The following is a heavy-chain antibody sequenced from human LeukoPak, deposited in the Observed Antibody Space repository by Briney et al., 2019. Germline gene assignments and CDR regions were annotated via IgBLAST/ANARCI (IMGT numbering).Heavy chain of an antibody. CDR2: IKSKVDGGTI. Sequence: PGGSLRLSCTASGLTFSNAWMNWVRQAPGKGLEWVGRIKSKVDGGTIDYAAPVKDRFSISRDDSKNTVYLQMNSLKTEDTGIYYCSTGGYYLDYWGQGTLVTVSS. J-gene: IGHJ4*02. V-gene: IGHV3-15*07. CDR1: GLTFSNAW. D-gene: IGHD3-16*01. CDR3: STGGYYLDY.